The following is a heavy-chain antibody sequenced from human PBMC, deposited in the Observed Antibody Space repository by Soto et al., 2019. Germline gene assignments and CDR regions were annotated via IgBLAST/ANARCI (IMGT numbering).Heavy chain of an antibody. CDR1: GFDFSKFG. D-gene: IGHD3-22*01. CDR3: ARERVYDDNYDSFEY. J-gene: IGHJ4*02. CDR2: IWADGTTK. Sequence: QVQLVQSGGGVVQPGRSLRLPCAASGFDFSKFGFQWVRQAPGKGLEWVAVIWADGTTKYYAESVKGLFTISRDNSRNTLYLQMSGLRAEDTAVYFCARERVYDDNYDSFEYWGQGALVTVSS. V-gene: IGHV3-33*01.